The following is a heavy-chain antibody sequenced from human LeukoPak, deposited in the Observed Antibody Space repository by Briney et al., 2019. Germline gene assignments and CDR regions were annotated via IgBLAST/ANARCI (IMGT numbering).Heavy chain of an antibody. Sequence: PSETLSLTCTVSDGSVSFSSYFWGWIRQPPGEGLEWLGTIDYSGITYYNVSLKSRVTISVDRSKSQISLQLTSVTATDTAVYYCARQDDEFAYFDYWGQGTQVTVSS. CDR3: ARQDDEFAYFDY. D-gene: IGHD3-16*01. J-gene: IGHJ4*02. V-gene: IGHV4-39*01. CDR2: IDYSGIT. CDR1: DGSVSFSSYF.